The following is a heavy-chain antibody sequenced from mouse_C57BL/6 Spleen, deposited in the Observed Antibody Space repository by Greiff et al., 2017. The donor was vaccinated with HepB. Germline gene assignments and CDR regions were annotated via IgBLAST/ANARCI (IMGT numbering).Heavy chain of an antibody. Sequence: EVQLVESGPVLVKPGASVKMSCKASGYTFTDYYMNWVKQSHGKSLEWIGVINPYNGGTSYNQKFKGKATLTVDKSSSTAYMELNSLTSEDSAVYYCARTRSSHWYFDVWGTGTTVTVSS. V-gene: IGHV1-19*01. D-gene: IGHD1-1*01. CDR3: ARTRSSHWYFDV. CDR1: GYTFTDYY. J-gene: IGHJ1*03. CDR2: INPYNGGT.